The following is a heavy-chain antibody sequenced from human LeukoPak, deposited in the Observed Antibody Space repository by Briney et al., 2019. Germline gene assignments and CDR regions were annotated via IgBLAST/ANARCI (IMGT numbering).Heavy chain of an antibody. V-gene: IGHV5-51*01. D-gene: IGHD3-10*01. CDR1: GYTFTAYW. Sequence: GEPLRISCEASGYTFTAYWIGRVRQMPGEGLEWVGVIFPGDANTRYMPPFQGQVTISADKSISTAYLQWSSLKASDTAMYYCAREAFGSGEVWGQGTLVTVSS. CDR3: AREAFGSGEV. CDR2: IFPGDANT. J-gene: IGHJ4*02.